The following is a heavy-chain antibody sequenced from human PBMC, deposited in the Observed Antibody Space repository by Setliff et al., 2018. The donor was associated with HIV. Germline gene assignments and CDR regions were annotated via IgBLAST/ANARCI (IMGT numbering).Heavy chain of an antibody. CDR2: INHSGST. V-gene: IGHV4-34*01. CDR3: ARRPYYFDY. Sequence: KSSETLSLTCAVYGGSFSGYYWSWIRQPPGKGLGWIGEINHSGSTNYNPSLKSRVTISVDTSKKQFSLKLSSVTAADTAVYYCARRPYYFDYWGQGTLVTVSS. CDR1: GGSFSGYY. J-gene: IGHJ4*02.